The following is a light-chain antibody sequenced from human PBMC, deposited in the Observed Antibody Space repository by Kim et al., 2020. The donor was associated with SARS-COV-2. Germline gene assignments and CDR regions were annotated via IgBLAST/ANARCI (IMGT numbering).Light chain of an antibody. V-gene: IGKV1-33*01. CDR3: EQYDNLPLN. CDR1: QDISNY. CDR2: DAS. J-gene: IGKJ4*01. Sequence: DIQMTQSPSSLPASVGDRVTITCQASQDISNYLNWYQQKPGKAPKLLIYDASNLETGVPSRFSGSGSGTDFTFTISSLQPEDIATYNCEQYDNLPLNFGGGTKVDIK.